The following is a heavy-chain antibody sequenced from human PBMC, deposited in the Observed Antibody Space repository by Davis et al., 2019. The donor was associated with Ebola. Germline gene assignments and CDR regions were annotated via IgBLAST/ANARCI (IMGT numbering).Heavy chain of an antibody. CDR1: GFTFSSYS. Sequence: GGSLRLSCAASGFTFSSYSMNWVRQAPGKGLEWVSSISSSSSYIYYADSVKGRFTISRDNAKNSLYLQMNSLRAEDTAVYYCARWIGRFIAAAVHNWFDPWGQGTLVTVSS. D-gene: IGHD6-13*01. CDR2: ISSSSSYI. V-gene: IGHV3-21*01. J-gene: IGHJ5*02. CDR3: ARWIGRFIAAAVHNWFDP.